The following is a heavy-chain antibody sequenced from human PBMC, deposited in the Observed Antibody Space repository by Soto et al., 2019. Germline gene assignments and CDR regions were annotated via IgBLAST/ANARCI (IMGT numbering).Heavy chain of an antibody. D-gene: IGHD5-18*01. CDR3: AMGPGWSYDFDY. CDR2: MNPNSGNT. J-gene: IGHJ4*02. Sequence: ASVKVSCKASGYTFTSYYINWVRQATGQGLEWMGWMNPNSGNTGYAQKFQGRVTMTRNTSMSTAYMELSSLISEDTAVYYGAMGPGWSYDFDYWGQGTLVTVSS. V-gene: IGHV1-8*01. CDR1: GYTFTSYY.